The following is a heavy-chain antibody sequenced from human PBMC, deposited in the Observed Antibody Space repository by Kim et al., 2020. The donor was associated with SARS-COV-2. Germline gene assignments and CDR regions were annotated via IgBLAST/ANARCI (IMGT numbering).Heavy chain of an antibody. CDR1: GFTFSNYW. Sequence: GGSLRLSCVASGFTFSNYWMTWVRQARGKGLEWVANIREDGGVKQYMDSVKGRFTISRDNARNSLYLEVNSLRVDDTAVYYCAREEADSSGWSDWGQGTLVTVSS. CDR2: IREDGGVK. V-gene: IGHV3-7*03. CDR3: AREEADSSGWSD. D-gene: IGHD6-19*01. J-gene: IGHJ4*02.